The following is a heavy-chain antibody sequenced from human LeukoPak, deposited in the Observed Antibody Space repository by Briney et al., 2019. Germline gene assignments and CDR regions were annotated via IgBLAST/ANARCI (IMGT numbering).Heavy chain of an antibody. J-gene: IGHJ4*02. D-gene: IGHD2-2*01. CDR3: ARGGNVEDIVVVPAAR. V-gene: IGHV1-2*02. CDR1: GYTFSDYY. CDR2: INPNSGGT. Sequence: ASVKVSCKASGYTFSDYYIHWVRQAPGQGLEWMGWINPNSGGTNYAQKFQGRVTMTRDTSISTAYMELSRLRSDDTAVYYCARGGNVEDIVVVPAARWGQGTLVTVSS.